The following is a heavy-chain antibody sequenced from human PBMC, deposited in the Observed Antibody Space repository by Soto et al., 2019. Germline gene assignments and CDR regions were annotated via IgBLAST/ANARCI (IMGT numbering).Heavy chain of an antibody. CDR3: AREGQGPSMDQYYYYGMDV. D-gene: IGHD3-10*01. CDR1: GGSISSYY. Sequence: QVQLQESGPGLVKPSETLSLTCTVSGGSISSYYWRWIRQPAGKGLEWIGRIYTTGSTNYNPSLKSRLTMPVDTSKHQLSRRLSCVAAAETGVYDCAREGQGPSMDQYYYYGMDVWGQGTTVTVSS. CDR2: IYTTGST. J-gene: IGHJ6*02. V-gene: IGHV4-4*07.